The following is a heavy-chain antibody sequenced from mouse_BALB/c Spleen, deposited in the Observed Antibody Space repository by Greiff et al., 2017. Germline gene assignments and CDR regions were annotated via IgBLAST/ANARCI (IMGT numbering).Heavy chain of an antibody. Sequence: EVQLQQSGPELVKPGASVKMSCKASGYTFTDYYMDWVKQSHGESFEWIGRVNPYNGGTSYNQKFKGKATLTVDKSSSTAYMELNSLTSEDSAVYYCARRLLRDAMDYWGQGTSVTVSS. V-gene: IGHV1-19*01. CDR3: ARRLLRDAMDY. J-gene: IGHJ4*01. CDR1: GYTFTDYY. D-gene: IGHD1-1*01. CDR2: VNPYNGGT.